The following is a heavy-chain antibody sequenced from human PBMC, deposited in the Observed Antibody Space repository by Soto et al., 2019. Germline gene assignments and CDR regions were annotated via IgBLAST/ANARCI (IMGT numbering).Heavy chain of an antibody. Sequence: VQLVESGGGLVQPGGSLRLSCAASGFTFSNAWMSWVRQAPGKGLEWVGRIKSKTDGGTTDYAAPVKGRFTISRDDSKNTLYLQMNSLKTEDTAVYYCTTDIVVVPAALTEVDPWGQGTLVTVSS. CDR2: IKSKTDGGTT. CDR1: GFTFSNAW. D-gene: IGHD2-2*01. CDR3: TTDIVVVPAALTEVDP. J-gene: IGHJ5*02. V-gene: IGHV3-15*01.